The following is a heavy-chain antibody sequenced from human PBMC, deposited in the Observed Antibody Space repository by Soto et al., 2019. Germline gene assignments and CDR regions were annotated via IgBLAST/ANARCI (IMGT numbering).Heavy chain of an antibody. J-gene: IGHJ4*02. V-gene: IGHV3-23*01. Sequence: PGGSLRLSCAASGVTFSSYAMSRVRQAPGKGLEWISAISGSANNAYYPDSVRGRFAVSRDDSKNTVYLQMNSLRSEDTAVYYCARVPSVKVGATTHYFDYWGQGTLVTVPQ. CDR2: ISGSANNA. CDR1: GVTFSSYA. CDR3: ARVPSVKVGATTHYFDY. D-gene: IGHD1-26*01.